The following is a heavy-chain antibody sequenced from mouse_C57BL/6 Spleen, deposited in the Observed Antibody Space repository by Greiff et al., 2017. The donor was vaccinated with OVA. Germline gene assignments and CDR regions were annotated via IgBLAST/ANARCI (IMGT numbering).Heavy chain of an antibody. CDR2: ISDGGSYT. J-gene: IGHJ2*01. CDR1: GFTFSSYA. D-gene: IGHD2-4*01. V-gene: IGHV5-4*01. CDR3: ARDRDYAFDC. Sequence: DVMLVESGGGLVKPGGSLKLSCAASGFTFSSYAMSWVRQTPEKRLEWVATISDGGSYTYYPDNVKGRFTISRDNAKNNLYLQMSHLKSEDTAMYYCARDRDYAFDCWGQGTTLTVSS.